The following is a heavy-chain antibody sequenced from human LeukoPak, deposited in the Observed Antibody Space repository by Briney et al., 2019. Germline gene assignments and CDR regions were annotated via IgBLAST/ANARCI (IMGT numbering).Heavy chain of an antibody. J-gene: IGHJ4*02. V-gene: IGHV1-2*02. CDR2: INPNSGGT. CDR3: ARDTFYDSSGREYYFDY. D-gene: IGHD3-22*01. Sequence: ASVKVSCKASGYAFTGYYMHWVRRAPGQGLEWMGWINPNSGGTNYAQKFQGRVTMTRDTSISTAYMELSRLRSDDTAVYYCARDTFYDSSGREYYFDYWGQGTLVTVSS. CDR1: GYAFTGYY.